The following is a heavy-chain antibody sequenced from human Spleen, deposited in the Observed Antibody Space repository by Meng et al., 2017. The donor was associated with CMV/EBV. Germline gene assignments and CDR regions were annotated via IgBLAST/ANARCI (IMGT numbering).Heavy chain of an antibody. Sequence: SVKAFCKVSGDTFNTYDFNRVRQAPAQRLEWMGWGIPMFGNSIYARKLRGRVTIPTDESTKSVYMEMSSLKSDDTAVYFCARAQLWPQTRVFDIWGQGTTVTVSS. CDR2: GIPMFGNS. D-gene: IGHD3-16*01. CDR1: GDTFNTYD. V-gene: IGHV1-69*05. J-gene: IGHJ3*02. CDR3: ARAQLWPQTRVFDI.